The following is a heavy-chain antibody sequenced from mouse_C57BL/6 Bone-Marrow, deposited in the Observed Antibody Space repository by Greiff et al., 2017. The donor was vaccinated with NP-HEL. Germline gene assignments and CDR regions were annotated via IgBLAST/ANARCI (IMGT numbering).Heavy chain of an antibody. Sequence: EVKLMESGAELVRPGASVKLSCTASGFNIKDDYMHWVKQRPEQGLEWIGWIDPENGDTEYASKFQGKATITADTSSNTAYLQLSSLTSEDTAVYYCTTLYGKWLFAYWGQGTLVTVSA. V-gene: IGHV14-4*01. D-gene: IGHD2-1*01. CDR3: TTLYGKWLFAY. CDR1: GFNIKDDY. CDR2: IDPENGDT. J-gene: IGHJ3*01.